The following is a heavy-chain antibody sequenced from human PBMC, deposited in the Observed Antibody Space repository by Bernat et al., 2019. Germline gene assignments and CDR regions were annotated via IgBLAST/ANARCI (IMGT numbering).Heavy chain of an antibody. Sequence: QLQLQESGPGLVKPSETLSLTCTVSGGSISSSHYYWGWIRQPPGKGLEWVVSMYYTGSAYYNPSLRSRVTISVDTSKNQFSLKLTSVTAADTAVDYCAGLSHGYTNFDGHFDYWGQGALVTVSS. CDR2: MYYTGSA. V-gene: IGHV4-39*01. CDR3: AGLSHGYTNFDGHFDY. CDR1: GGSISSSHYY. J-gene: IGHJ4*02. D-gene: IGHD2-2*02.